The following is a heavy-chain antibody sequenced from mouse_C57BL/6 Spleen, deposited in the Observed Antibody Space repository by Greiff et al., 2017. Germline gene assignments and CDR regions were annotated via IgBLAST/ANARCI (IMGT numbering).Heavy chain of an antibody. CDR1: GFTFSDYG. CDR3: ERGSCSDPFDY. CDR2: ISSGSSTI. D-gene: IGHD1-3*01. Sequence: VHLVESGGGLVKPGGSLKLSCAASGFTFSDYGMHWVRQAPEKGLEWVAYISSGSSTIYYADTVKGRVTLFRAIDKNTLFLQMTSLRSEDTAMYYCERGSCSDPFDYWGDGTTLTVSS. V-gene: IGHV5-17*01. J-gene: IGHJ2*01.